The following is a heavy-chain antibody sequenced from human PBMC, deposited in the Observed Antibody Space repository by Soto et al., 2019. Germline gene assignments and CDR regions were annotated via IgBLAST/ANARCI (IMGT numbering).Heavy chain of an antibody. V-gene: IGHV4-4*02. Sequence: SETLSLTCAVSGGSISSSNWWSWVRQPPGKGLEWIGEIYHSGSTNYNPSLKSRVTISVDKSKNQFSLKLSSVTAADTAVYYCASLDGGYCSGGSCYDTGQYGMDVWGQGTTVTVSS. CDR2: IYHSGST. CDR3: ASLDGGYCSGGSCYDTGQYGMDV. CDR1: GGSISSSNW. D-gene: IGHD2-15*01. J-gene: IGHJ6*02.